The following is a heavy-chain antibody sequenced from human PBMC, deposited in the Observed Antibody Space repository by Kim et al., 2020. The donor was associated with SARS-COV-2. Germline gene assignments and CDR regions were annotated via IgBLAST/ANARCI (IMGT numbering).Heavy chain of an antibody. CDR1: GFTFTNAW. V-gene: IGHV3-15*01. Sequence: GGSLRLSCAASGFTFTNAWMSWVRQAPGKGLQWVGRMKSKTDGATTEYGAPVKGRFTISRDDSKNTLYLQMNSLKTEDTAVYYCTTGGYFDSSGYYIHYWGQGTLVTVSS. J-gene: IGHJ4*02. CDR3: TTGGYFDSSGYYIHY. CDR2: MKSKTDGATT. D-gene: IGHD3-22*01.